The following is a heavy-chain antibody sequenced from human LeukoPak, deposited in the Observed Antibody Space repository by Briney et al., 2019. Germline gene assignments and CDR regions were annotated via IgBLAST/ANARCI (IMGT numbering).Heavy chain of an antibody. V-gene: IGHV4-30-2*01. CDR1: GDSFSSGGYT. CDR2: IYHSGST. Sequence: SETLSLTCAVSGDSFSSGGYTWNWIRQPPGKGLEWIGYIYHSGSTYYNPSLKSRVTISVDRSKNQFSLKLSSVTAADTAVYYCARGRSSGYYAQLIFDYWGQGTLVTVSS. D-gene: IGHD3-22*01. J-gene: IGHJ4*02. CDR3: ARGRSSGYYAQLIFDY.